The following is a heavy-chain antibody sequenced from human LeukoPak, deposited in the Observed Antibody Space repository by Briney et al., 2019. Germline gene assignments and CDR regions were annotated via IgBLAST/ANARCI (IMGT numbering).Heavy chain of an antibody. CDR3: AKDARVVRGVIIPHFDY. Sequence: GGSLRLSCAASGFTFDDYAMHWVRQAPGKGLEWVPGISWNTGSIGYADSVKGRFTISRDNAKNSLYLQMNSLRAEDTALYYCAKDARVVRGVIIPHFDYWGQGTLVTVSS. CDR1: GFTFDDYA. V-gene: IGHV3-9*01. D-gene: IGHD3-10*01. CDR2: ISWNTGSI. J-gene: IGHJ4*02.